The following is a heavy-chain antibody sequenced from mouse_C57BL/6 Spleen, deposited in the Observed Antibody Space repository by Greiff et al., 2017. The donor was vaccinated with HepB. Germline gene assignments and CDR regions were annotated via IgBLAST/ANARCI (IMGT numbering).Heavy chain of an antibody. D-gene: IGHD2-2*01. CDR1: GYTFTSYW. J-gene: IGHJ4*01. Sequence: VHVKQSGTVLARPGASVKMSCKTSGYTFTSYWMHWVKQRPGQGLEWIGAIYPGNSDTSYNQKFKGKAKLTAVTSASTAYMELSSLTNEDSAVYYCTRDGRLRGYYYAMDYWGQGTSVTVSS. CDR3: TRDGRLRGYYYAMDY. V-gene: IGHV1-5*01. CDR2: IYPGNSDT.